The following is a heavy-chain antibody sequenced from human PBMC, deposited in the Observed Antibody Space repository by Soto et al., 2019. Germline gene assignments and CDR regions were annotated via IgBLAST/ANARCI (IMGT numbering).Heavy chain of an antibody. Sequence: SETLSLTCAVYGGSFSGYYWSWIRQPPGKGLEWIGEINHSGSTNYNPSLKSRVTISVDTSKNQFSLKLSSVTAADTAVYYCARGPGDYDDAFDIWGQGTMVTVSS. CDR1: GGSFSGYY. CDR3: ARGPGDYDDAFDI. J-gene: IGHJ3*02. V-gene: IGHV4-34*01. CDR2: INHSGST. D-gene: IGHD4-17*01.